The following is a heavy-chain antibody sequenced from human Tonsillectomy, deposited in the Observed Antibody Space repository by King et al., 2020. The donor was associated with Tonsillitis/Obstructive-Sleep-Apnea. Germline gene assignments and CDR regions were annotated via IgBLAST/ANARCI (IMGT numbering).Heavy chain of an antibody. CDR3: ARGKKWVCLGY. V-gene: IGHV3-48*03. J-gene: IGHJ4*02. D-gene: IGHD1-26*01. CDR1: GFTFSSYE. Sequence: VQLVESGGGLVQPGGSLRLSCAASGFTFSSYEMNWVRQAPGKGLEWVSYISSSGSTIYYADSVKGRFTISRDNAKNSLYLQMNSLRAEDRAVYYCARGKKWVCLGYWGQGTLVTVSS. CDR2: ISSSGSTI.